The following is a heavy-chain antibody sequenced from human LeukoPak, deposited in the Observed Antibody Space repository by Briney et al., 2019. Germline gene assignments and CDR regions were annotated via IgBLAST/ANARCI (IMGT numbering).Heavy chain of an antibody. CDR3: ASTSNSALGLAYFDH. Sequence: SDTLSLTCSVSGASVSDGNYYWSWIRQPPGKGLEWIGYLAQSKSTKYNPSLKSRVTISVDKSKNQFSLHMSSVTAADTAVYYCASTSNSALGLAYFDHWGQGSLVTVSS. D-gene: IGHD5-18*01. CDR2: LAQSKST. CDR1: GASVSDGNYY. V-gene: IGHV4-61*01. J-gene: IGHJ4*02.